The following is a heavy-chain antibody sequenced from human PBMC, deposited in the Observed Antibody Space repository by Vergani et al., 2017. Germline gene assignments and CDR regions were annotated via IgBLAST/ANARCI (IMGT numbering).Heavy chain of an antibody. J-gene: IGHJ4*02. V-gene: IGHV3-30*18. D-gene: IGHD6-13*01. CDR2: ISYDGSNK. CDR3: AKDGIAAAGYHMYYFRY. Sequence: QVQLVESGGGVVQPGRSLRLSCAASGFTFSSYGMHWVRQAPGKGLEWVAVISYDGSNKYYADSVKGRFTISRDNSTNTLYLQMNSLRAEDTAVYYCAKDGIAAAGYHMYYFRYWGQGTLVTVSS. CDR1: GFTFSSYG.